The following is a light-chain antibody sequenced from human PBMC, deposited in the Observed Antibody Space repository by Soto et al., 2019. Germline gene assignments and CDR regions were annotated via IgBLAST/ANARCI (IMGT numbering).Light chain of an antibody. V-gene: IGKV3-15*01. CDR2: GAS. J-gene: IGKJ1*01. CDR3: HQHNNWAWT. CDR1: QIVSSN. Sequence: EIVMTQSPATLSVSPGEGVTLSCRASQIVSSNLAWYQRKPGQAPRLLIYGASTRATGIPARFSGSGSGTEFTLIISSLQSDDFAAYYCHQHNNWAWTFGQGTKVDIK.